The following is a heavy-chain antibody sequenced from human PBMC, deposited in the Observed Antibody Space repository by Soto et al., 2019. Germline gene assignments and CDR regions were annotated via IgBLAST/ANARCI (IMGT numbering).Heavy chain of an antibody. D-gene: IGHD6-6*01. J-gene: IGHJ4*02. CDR1: GYSFTSYW. V-gene: IGHV5-51*01. Sequence: PGESLKISCKGSGYSFTSYWIGWVRQMPGKGLEWMGIIYPGDSDTRYSPSFQCHVTISAHKSISTAYLQWSTLKATDSALHYCARGPTLALYSSSLGVDYWGQGTLVPVPS. CDR2: IYPGDSDT. CDR3: ARGPTLALYSSSLGVDY.